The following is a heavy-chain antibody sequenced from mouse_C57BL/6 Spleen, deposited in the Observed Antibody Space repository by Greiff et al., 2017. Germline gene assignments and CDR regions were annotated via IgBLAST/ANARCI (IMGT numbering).Heavy chain of an antibody. J-gene: IGHJ2*01. D-gene: IGHD2-4*01. CDR2: ISSGSSTI. CDR1: GFTFSDYG. V-gene: IGHV5-17*01. CDR3: ARPRDYDYFDY. Sequence: EVKLQESGGGLVKPGGSLKLSCAASGFTFSDYGMHWVRQAPEKGLEWVAYISSGSSTIYYADTVKGRFTISRDNAKNTLFLQMTSLRSEDTAMYYCARPRDYDYFDYWGQGTTLTVSS.